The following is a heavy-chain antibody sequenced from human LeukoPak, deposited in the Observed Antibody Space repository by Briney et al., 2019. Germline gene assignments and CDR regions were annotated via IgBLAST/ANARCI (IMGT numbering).Heavy chain of an antibody. CDR1: GFTFSSKA. CDR2: ISGSGGST. D-gene: IGHD2-15*01. CDR3: AKEGVVVVVAANDY. Sequence: GGSLRLSCAASGFTFSSKARGGAGQAPGKGLEWVSAISGSGGSTYYADSVKGRFTISRDNSKNTLYLQMNSLRAEDTAVYYCAKEGVVVVVAANDYWGQGTLVTVSS. V-gene: IGHV3-23*01. J-gene: IGHJ4*02.